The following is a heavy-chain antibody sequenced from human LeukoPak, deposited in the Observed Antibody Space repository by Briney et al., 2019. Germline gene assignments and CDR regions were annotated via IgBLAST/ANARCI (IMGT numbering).Heavy chain of an antibody. D-gene: IGHD2-21*01. V-gene: IGHV3-13*01. CDR3: AFCGSRAPCAGGSYYDF. J-gene: IGHJ2*01. Sequence: GGSLRLSCAASGFTLSKDDFHWVRQAPGKGLEWVAAIGVTGDTYYADSVKGRFTISREDAANSLYLQMRSLGAGDTALYSKAFCGSRAPCAGGSYYDFWGRGALVTVSS. CDR2: IGVTGDT. CDR1: GFTLSKDD.